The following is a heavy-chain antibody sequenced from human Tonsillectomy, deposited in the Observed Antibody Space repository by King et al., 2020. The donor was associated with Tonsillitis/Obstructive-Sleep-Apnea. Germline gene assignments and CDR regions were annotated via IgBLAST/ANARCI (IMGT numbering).Heavy chain of an antibody. D-gene: IGHD2-2*01. CDR2: IYPGDSDT. J-gene: IGHJ3*02. Sequence: QLVQSGAEVKKPGESLKISCKGSRYSLTSYWIGWVRQMPGKGLEWMGIIYPGDSDTRYSPSFQGPVTISADKSITTAYLQWSSRKAPDTATYYCARLTRDRYCSSTSCYFGAFDIWGQGTMVTVSS. CDR3: ARLTRDRYCSSTSCYFGAFDI. V-gene: IGHV5-51*01. CDR1: RYSLTSYW.